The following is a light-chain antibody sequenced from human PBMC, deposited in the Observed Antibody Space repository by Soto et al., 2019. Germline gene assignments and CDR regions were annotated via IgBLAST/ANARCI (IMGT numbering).Light chain of an antibody. CDR1: SSDVGGYNY. J-gene: IGLJ1*01. CDR3: CSYAGSYIDV. V-gene: IGLV2-11*01. Sequence: QSALTQPRSVSGSPGQSVTISCTGTSSDVGGYNYVSWYQQYPGKVPKLMLYDVSKRPSGVPDRFSGSKSGNAASLTISGLRAENDADYYCCSYAGSYIDVFGSGTKVTVL. CDR2: DVS.